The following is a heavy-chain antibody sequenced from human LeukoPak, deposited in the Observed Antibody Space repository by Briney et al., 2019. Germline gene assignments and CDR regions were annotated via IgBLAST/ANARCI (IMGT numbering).Heavy chain of an antibody. J-gene: IGHJ4*02. Sequence: SGTLSLTCGVSGGSISNTNWWSWVRHPPGPGLEWIGAISLTGLTHYNPSLESRVTVSLDKSKNQLSLNLTSVTAADTAVYYCSRENGAFSPFGYWGQGTLVTVLS. CDR1: GGSISNTNW. CDR2: ISLTGLT. CDR3: SRENGAFSPFGY. V-gene: IGHV4-4*02. D-gene: IGHD2-8*01.